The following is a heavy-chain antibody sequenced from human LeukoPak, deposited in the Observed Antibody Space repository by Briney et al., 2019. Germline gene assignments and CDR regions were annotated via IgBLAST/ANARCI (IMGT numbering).Heavy chain of an antibody. CDR2: ISSSRTT. CDR1: GFPFSSYS. CDR3: ARGYGSGIYYY. Sequence: GGSLRLSCAASGFPFSSYSMNWVRQAPGEGLEWVSYISSSRTTSYADSVKGRFTISRDNAKNSLYLQMNSLRDEDTALYYCARGYGSGIYYYWGQGTLVTVSS. J-gene: IGHJ4*02. V-gene: IGHV3-48*02. D-gene: IGHD3-10*01.